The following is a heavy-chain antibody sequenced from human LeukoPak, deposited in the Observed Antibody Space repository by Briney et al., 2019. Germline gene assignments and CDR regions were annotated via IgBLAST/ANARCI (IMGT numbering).Heavy chain of an antibody. J-gene: IGHJ6*03. CDR3: AREYGIVGAAGGLYYYYYYMDV. D-gene: IGHD1-26*01. CDR1: GFTFSSYS. Sequence: GGSLRLSCAASGFTFSSYSMNWVRQAPGKGLEWVSSISSSSSYIYYADSVKGRFTISRDNAKNSLYLQMNSLRAEDTAVYYCAREYGIVGAAGGLYYYYYYMDVWGKGTTVTVSS. CDR2: ISSSSSYI. V-gene: IGHV3-21*01.